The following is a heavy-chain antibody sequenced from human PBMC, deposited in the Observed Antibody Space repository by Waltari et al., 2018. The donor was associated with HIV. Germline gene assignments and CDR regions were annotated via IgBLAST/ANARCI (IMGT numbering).Heavy chain of an antibody. J-gene: IGHJ4*02. D-gene: IGHD3-16*02. CDR2: ITRYTANT. CDR3: TRGNIWGSYRYFDY. V-gene: IGHV1-18*01. Sequence: QIRLFQSDHAVRKPGASVTISCTTSGYPFITYHVTWVRQSLGQRLDWMGGITRYTANTNYTRESQGRVTLTTDAAAATAYLELRDLRPDDTAMYFCTRGNIWGSYRYFDYWGPGTLVTVS. CDR1: GYPFITYH.